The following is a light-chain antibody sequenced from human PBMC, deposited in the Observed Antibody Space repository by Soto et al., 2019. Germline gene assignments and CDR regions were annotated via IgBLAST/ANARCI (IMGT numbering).Light chain of an antibody. CDR1: SGHSSYA. J-gene: IGLJ2*01. Sequence: QSVLTQSPSASASLGASVKLTCTLSSGHSSYAIAWHQQQPEKGPRYLMKVNSDGSHSKGDGIPDRFSGSSSGAERYFTISSLPSEDETDYYCQTWGTAYVLFGGGTKLTVL. CDR3: QTWGTAYVL. CDR2: VNSDGSH. V-gene: IGLV4-69*01.